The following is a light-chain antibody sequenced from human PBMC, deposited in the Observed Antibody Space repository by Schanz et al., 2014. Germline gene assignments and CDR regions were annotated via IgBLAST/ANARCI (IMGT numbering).Light chain of an antibody. CDR2: DVN. Sequence: QSALTQPASVSGSPGQSITISCTGTSSDVGGHDYVSWYQQHPGKAPKLMIFDVNQRPSGVPDRFSGSKSGNTASLTISGLQAEDEADYYCCTFPGSSTFRVFGGGTKVTVL. J-gene: IGLJ2*01. CDR3: CTFPGSSTFRV. V-gene: IGLV2-23*02. CDR1: SSDVGGHDY.